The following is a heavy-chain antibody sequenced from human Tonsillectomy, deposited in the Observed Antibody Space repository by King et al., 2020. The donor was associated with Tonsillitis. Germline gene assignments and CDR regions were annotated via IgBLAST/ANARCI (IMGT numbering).Heavy chain of an antibody. D-gene: IGHD6-13*01. CDR2: MNPNNGNR. CDR3: ARCPLWAADEVNVDY. Sequence: QLVQSGAEVKKPGASVMVSCKAYGYTFTSYDINWVRQATGQGLEWMGWMNPNNGNRGYAQKFQGRVTMTRDTSISTAYMELSSLRSEDTAVYYCARCPLWAADEVNVDYWGQGTLVTVSS. V-gene: IGHV1-8*02. J-gene: IGHJ4*02. CDR1: GYTFTSYD.